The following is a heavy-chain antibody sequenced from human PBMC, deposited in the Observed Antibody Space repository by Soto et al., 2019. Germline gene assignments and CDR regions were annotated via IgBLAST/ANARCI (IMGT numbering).Heavy chain of an antibody. CDR2: IIPILGIA. J-gene: IGHJ4*02. CDR1: GGTFSSYT. V-gene: IGHV1-69*02. Sequence: QVQLVQSGAEVKKPGSSVKVSCKASGGTFSSYTISWVRQAPGQGLEWMGRIIPILGIANYAQKFQGRVTITAAKSTSTAYMELSSLRSEDTAVYYCASLMKVATTEDDYWGQGTLVTVSS. CDR3: ASLMKVATTEDDY. D-gene: IGHD5-12*01.